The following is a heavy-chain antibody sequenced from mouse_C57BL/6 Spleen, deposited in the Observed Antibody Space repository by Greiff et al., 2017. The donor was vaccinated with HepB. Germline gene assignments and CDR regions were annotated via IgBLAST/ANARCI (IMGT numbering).Heavy chain of an antibody. CDR3: ARGLLLRLDYAMDY. Sequence: QVQLQQPGAELVKPGASVKLSCKASGYTFTSYWMHWVKQSPGRGLEWIGRIDPNSGGTKYNEKFKSKATLTVDKPSSTAYMQLSSLTSEDSSVYYCARGLLLRLDYAMDYWGQGTSVTVSS. CDR2: IDPNSGGT. D-gene: IGHD1-1*01. CDR1: GYTFTSYW. J-gene: IGHJ4*01. V-gene: IGHV1-72*01.